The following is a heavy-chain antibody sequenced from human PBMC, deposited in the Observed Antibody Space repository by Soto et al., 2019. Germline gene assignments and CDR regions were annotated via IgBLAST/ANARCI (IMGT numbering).Heavy chain of an antibody. Sequence: GGSLTLSCAASGFTFTNYGMHWVRQAPGKGLEWVALIWYVGIKKFYSDSMKGRFTISKDLSENNLYLQMNSLRAEDTAVYYCARKYYHFWSDDYTAKDGFDIWGRGTMVTVSS. V-gene: IGHV3-33*01. D-gene: IGHD3-3*01. CDR1: GFTFTNYG. J-gene: IGHJ3*02. CDR2: IWYVGIKK. CDR3: ARKYYHFWSDDYTAKDGFDI.